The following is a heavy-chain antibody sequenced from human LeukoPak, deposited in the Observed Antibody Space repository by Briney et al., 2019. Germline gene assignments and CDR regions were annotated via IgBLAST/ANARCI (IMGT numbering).Heavy chain of an antibody. CDR1: GGSISSYY. V-gene: IGHV4-4*07. J-gene: IGHJ4*02. CDR2: IYTSGST. D-gene: IGHD2-2*01. Sequence: PSETLSLTCTVSGGSISSYYWSWIRQPAGKGLEWIGRIYTSGSTNYNPSLKSRVTMSVDTSKNQFSLKLSSVTAADTAVYYCARDSCSSNSCSFDYWGQGTLVTVSS. CDR3: ARDSCSSNSCSFDY.